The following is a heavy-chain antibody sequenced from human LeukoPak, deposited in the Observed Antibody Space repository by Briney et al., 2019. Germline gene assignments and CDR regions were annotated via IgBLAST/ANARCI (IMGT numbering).Heavy chain of an antibody. Sequence: GGSLRLSCAASGFTFSSYAMHWVRQAPGKGLEWVAVIWYDGSNKYYADSVKGRFTISRDNSKNTLYLQMNSLRAEDTAVYYCARDNGDYYDGRDNWFDPWGQGTLVTVSS. D-gene: IGHD4-17*01. CDR2: IWYDGSNK. V-gene: IGHV3-33*08. CDR1: GFTFSSYA. CDR3: ARDNGDYYDGRDNWFDP. J-gene: IGHJ5*02.